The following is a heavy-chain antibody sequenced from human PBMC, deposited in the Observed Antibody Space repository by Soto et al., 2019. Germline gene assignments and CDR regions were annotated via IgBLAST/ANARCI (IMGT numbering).Heavy chain of an antibody. V-gene: IGHV1-8*01. J-gene: IGHJ5*02. CDR3: ARTQAFSYGDYGGEWFDH. CDR2: MNPNSGNT. CDR1: GYTFTSYD. Sequence: ASVKVSCKASGYTFTSYDINWVRQATGQGLEWMGWMNPNSGNTGYAQKFQGRVTMTRNTSISTAYMELSSLRSEDTAVYYCARTQAFSYGDYGGEWFDHWGQGTLVTVSS. D-gene: IGHD4-17*01.